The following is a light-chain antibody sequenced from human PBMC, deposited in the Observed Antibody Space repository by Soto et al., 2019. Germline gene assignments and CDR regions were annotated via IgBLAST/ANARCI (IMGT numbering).Light chain of an antibody. CDR1: QGISTY. V-gene: IGKV1-39*01. CDR3: QHTRTTPRT. CDR2: GAS. J-gene: IGKJ1*01. Sequence: DLPMTQSPSSLFANVGDRVTITCRASQGISTYLHWYQQRPGKAPTLLIYGASNLHSGVPSRFSGRGSGTEFTLTISSLQPEDVATYYCQHTRTTPRTFGQGTKVEIK.